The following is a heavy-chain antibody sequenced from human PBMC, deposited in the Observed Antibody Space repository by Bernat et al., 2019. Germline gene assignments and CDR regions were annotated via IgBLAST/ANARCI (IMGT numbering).Heavy chain of an antibody. Sequence: EVQLVESGGGVVQPGGSLRLSCAASGFTFSSDSMNWVRQAPGKVLEWVAYISRSSSTIYYADSVKGRFTISRDNAKNSLYLQMNSLRDEDTAVYYCARWDGYRSDAFDIWGQGTMVTVSS. D-gene: IGHD6-25*01. CDR1: GFTFSSDS. CDR2: ISRSSSTI. J-gene: IGHJ3*02. V-gene: IGHV3-48*02. CDR3: ARWDGYRSDAFDI.